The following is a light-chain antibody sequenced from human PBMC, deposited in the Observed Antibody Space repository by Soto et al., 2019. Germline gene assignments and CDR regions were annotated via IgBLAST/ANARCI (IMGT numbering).Light chain of an antibody. CDR3: QQYNNWPS. V-gene: IGKV3-15*01. CDR1: QSVSSN. J-gene: IGKJ4*01. CDR2: GAS. Sequence: EIVMTQSPATRSVSPGERATLSCRASQSVSSNLAWYQQKPGQAPRLLIYGASTRATGIPARFSGSGSGTEFTLTISSLQSEDFAVYDCQQYNNWPSFGGGTKVEIK.